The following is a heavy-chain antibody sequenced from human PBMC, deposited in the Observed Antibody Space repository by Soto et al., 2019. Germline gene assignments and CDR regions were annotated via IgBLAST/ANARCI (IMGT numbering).Heavy chain of an antibody. CDR3: ARVDIRFWSGYYPDY. Sequence: QVQLQESGPGLVKSSQTLSLTCTVSGGSISSGGYYWSWIRQHPGKGLEWIGYIYYSGSTYYNPSLKSRVAISLDTSKNQFSLKLSSVSAADTAVYFCARVDIRFWSGYYPDYWGQGTLVTVSS. V-gene: IGHV4-31*03. CDR1: GGSISSGGYY. J-gene: IGHJ4*02. CDR2: IYYSGST. D-gene: IGHD3-3*01.